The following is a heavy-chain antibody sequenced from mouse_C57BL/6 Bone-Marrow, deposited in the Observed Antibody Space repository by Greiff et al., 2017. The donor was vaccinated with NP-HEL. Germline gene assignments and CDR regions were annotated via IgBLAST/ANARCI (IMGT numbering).Heavy chain of an antibody. V-gene: IGHV5-9-1*02. D-gene: IGHD4-1*01. CDR2: ISSGGDYI. J-gene: IGHJ3*01. CDR1: GFTFSSYA. Sequence: EVQGVESGEGLVKPGGSLKLSCAASGFTFSSYAMSWVRQTPEKRLAWVAYISSGGDYIYYADTVKGRFTISRDNARNTLYLQMSSLKSEDTAMYYCTRELGRGFAYWGQGTLVTVSA. CDR3: TRELGRGFAY.